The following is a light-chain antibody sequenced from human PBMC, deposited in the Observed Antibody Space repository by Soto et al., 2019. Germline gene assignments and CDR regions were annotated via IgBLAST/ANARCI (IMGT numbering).Light chain of an antibody. J-gene: IGKJ2*01. CDR1: QSISSR. V-gene: IGKV1-5*01. Sequence: DIPMTQSPSTLSASVGDRVTITCRASQSISSRLAWYQKKPGKAPKLLIYDALNLESGVPSRFSGSGSGTEFILSIGSLQPDDFATYYCQQYDTHFRYTFVQGTKLEIK. CDR3: QQYDTHFRYT. CDR2: DAL.